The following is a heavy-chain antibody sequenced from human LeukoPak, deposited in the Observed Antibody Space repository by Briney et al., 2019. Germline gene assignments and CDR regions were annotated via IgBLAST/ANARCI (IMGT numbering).Heavy chain of an antibody. CDR1: GFTFSSYA. CDR2: ISGSGGST. D-gene: IGHD4-17*01. Sequence: RGSLRLSCAASGFTFSSYAMSWVRQAPGKGLEWVSAISGSGGSTYYADSVKGRFTISRDNSKNTLYLQMNSLRAENTAVYYCAKGSTSTVTPTDYWGQGTLVTVSS. V-gene: IGHV3-23*01. CDR3: AKGSTSTVTPTDY. J-gene: IGHJ4*02.